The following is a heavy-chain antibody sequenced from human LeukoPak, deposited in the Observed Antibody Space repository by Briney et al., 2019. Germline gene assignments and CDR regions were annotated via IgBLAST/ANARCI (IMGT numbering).Heavy chain of an antibody. CDR1: GGSFSGYY. CDR3: ARGRNHDSSGYYRAYYFDY. V-gene: IGHV4-34*01. Sequence: SETLSLTCAVYGGSFSGYYWSWIRLPPGKGLEWIGEINHSGSTNYNPPLKSRVTISVDTSKNQFSLKLSSVTAADTAVYYCARGRNHDSSGYYRAYYFDYWGQGTLVTVSS. D-gene: IGHD3-22*01. CDR2: INHSGST. J-gene: IGHJ4*02.